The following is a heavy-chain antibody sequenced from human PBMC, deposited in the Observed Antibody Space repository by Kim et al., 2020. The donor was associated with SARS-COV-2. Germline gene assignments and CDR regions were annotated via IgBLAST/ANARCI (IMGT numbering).Heavy chain of an antibody. CDR2: GDSDGMRP. CDR3: ARPSSTSCPCYYMDV. Sequence: GGSLRLSCAASGFTFSSDVLYFVRHAALDGRWVGLRGDSDGMRPIFSDSVKGRLTISRDNAKNTLYLQMNSLRAEDTAVYYCARPSSTSCPCYYMDVWGKGNTVTVSS. J-gene: IGHJ6*03. V-gene: IGHV3-74*01. D-gene: IGHD2-2*01. CDR1: GFTFSSDV.